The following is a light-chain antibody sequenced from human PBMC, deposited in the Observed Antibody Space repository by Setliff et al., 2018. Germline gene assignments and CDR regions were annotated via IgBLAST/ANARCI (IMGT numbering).Light chain of an antibody. V-gene: IGLV2-14*03. J-gene: IGLJ1*01. CDR3: CSFTTTGTYV. CDR1: SSDVGLFNH. CDR2: DVS. Sequence: QSVLTQPASVSGSPGQSITISCTGTSSDVGLFNHVSLYQQHPDKAPKLIIFDVSKRPSGLSYRFSGSKSGNTASLTISGLQAEDEADYYCCSFTTTGTYVFGVGTKVTVL.